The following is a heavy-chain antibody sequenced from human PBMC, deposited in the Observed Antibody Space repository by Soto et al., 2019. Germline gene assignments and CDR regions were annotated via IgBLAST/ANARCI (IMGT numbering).Heavy chain of an antibody. V-gene: IGHV3-23*01. CDR3: AKFFVETGSNSGWHWSFHY. CDR2: ISGSGGTT. J-gene: IGHJ4*02. CDR1: GFTFSNYA. D-gene: IGHD6-25*01. Sequence: EVQLLESGGGLVQPGRSLRLSCAASGFTFSNYAMSWVRQAPGQGLDWVSAISGSGGTTYYEDSVKGRFTISRDNSKNTLFLQMNSLRAEDAAVYYCAKFFVETGSNSGWHWSFHYWGQGTLVTVSS.